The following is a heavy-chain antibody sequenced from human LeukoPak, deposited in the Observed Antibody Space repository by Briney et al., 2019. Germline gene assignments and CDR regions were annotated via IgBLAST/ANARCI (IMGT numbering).Heavy chain of an antibody. CDR2: ISSSGSTI. V-gene: IGHV3-48*03. CDR1: GFTFSSYE. D-gene: IGHD6-19*01. Sequence: PGGSLRLSCAASGFTFSSYEMNWVRQAPGKGLEWVSYISSSGSTIYYADSVKGRFTISRDNSKNTLYLQMNSLRAEDTAVYYCAKDVYSSGWYEEAFDIWGQGTMVTVSS. J-gene: IGHJ3*02. CDR3: AKDVYSSGWYEEAFDI.